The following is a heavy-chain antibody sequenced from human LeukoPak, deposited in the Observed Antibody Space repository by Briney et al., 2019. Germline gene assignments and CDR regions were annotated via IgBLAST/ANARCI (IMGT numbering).Heavy chain of an antibody. CDR3: ARDGGNGRYDY. J-gene: IGHJ4*02. D-gene: IGHD3-16*01. CDR2: ISDDGSTT. CDR1: GFTFTDSW. Sequence: GGSLRLSCAAAGFTFTDSWMHWVRHAPGKGLVWVSRISDDGSTTWYADSVKGRFTISRDNAKNTLYLQMSSLRAEDSAVYYCARDGGNGRYDYWGQGTLVTVSS. V-gene: IGHV3-74*01.